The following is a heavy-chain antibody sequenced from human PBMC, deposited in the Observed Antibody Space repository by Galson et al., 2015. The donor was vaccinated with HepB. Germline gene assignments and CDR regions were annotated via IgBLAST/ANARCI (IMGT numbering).Heavy chain of an antibody. CDR3: ARGPRTLYCSSTSCYYYYYYGMDV. CDR2: MNPNSGNT. J-gene: IGHJ6*02. V-gene: IGHV1-8*01. Sequence: SVKVSCKASGYTFTRYDINWVRQATGQGLEWMGWMNPNSGNTGYAQKFQGRVTMTRNTSISTAYMELSSLRSEDTAVYYCARGPRTLYCSSTSCYYYYYYGMDVWGQGTTVTVSS. D-gene: IGHD2-2*01. CDR1: GYTFTRYD.